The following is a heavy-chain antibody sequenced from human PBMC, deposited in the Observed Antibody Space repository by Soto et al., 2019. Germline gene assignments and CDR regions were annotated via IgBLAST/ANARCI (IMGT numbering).Heavy chain of an antibody. V-gene: IGHV4-39*01. CDR1: GGSISSSSYY. J-gene: IGHJ5*02. Sequence: PSETLSLTCTVSGGSISSSSYYWGWIRQPPGKGLEWIGSIYYSGSTYYNPSLKSRVTISVDTSKNQFSLKLSSVTAADTAVYYCARHYSITMIVVVMNWFDPWGQGTLVTVSS. CDR2: IYYSGST. D-gene: IGHD3-22*01. CDR3: ARHYSITMIVVVMNWFDP.